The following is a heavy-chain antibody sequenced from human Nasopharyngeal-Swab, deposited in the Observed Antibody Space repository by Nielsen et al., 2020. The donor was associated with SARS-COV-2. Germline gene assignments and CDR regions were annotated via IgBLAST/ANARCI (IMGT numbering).Heavy chain of an antibody. CDR3: ARGRGLNWATDYYYYMDV. V-gene: IGHV1-69*13. Sequence: SVKVSCKASGGTFSSYAISWVRQAPGQGLEWMGGIIPIFGTANYAQKFQGRVTITADESTSTAYMELSSLRSEDTAVYYCARGRGLNWATDYYYYMDVWGKRTTVTVSS. J-gene: IGHJ6*03. CDR1: GGTFSSYA. D-gene: IGHD5-12*01. CDR2: IIPIFGTA.